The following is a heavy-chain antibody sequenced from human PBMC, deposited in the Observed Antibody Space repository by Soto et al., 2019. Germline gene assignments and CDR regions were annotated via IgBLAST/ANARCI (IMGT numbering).Heavy chain of an antibody. V-gene: IGHV4-59*08. J-gene: IGHJ4*02. CDR1: DGKSSGHD. CDR3: ARLGTAMVTV. CDR2: IYYSGST. D-gene: IGHD5-18*01. Sequence: PSQTLRLRWSVADGKSSGHDGSWIRQTPGKGLEWIGYIYYSGSTNYNPSLKSRVTISVDTSKNQFSLKLSSVTAADTAVYYCARLGTAMVTVWGQGTLVTVSS.